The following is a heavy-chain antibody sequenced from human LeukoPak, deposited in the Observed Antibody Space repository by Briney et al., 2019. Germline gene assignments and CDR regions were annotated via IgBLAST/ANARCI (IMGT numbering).Heavy chain of an antibody. V-gene: IGHV3-23*01. CDR3: AKDRGYSSSWYFWFDP. CDR1: GFTFSSYG. J-gene: IGHJ5*02. D-gene: IGHD6-13*01. CDR2: ISGSGGST. Sequence: GGSLRLSCAASGFTFSSYGMSWVRQAPGKGLEWVSAISGSGGSTYYADSVKGRFTISRDNSKNTLYLQMNSLRAEDTAVYYCAKDRGYSSSWYFWFDPWGQGTLVTVSS.